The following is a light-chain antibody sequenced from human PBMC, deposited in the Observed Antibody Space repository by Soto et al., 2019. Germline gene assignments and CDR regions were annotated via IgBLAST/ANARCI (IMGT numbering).Light chain of an antibody. CDR1: RSKLGSNT. J-gene: IGLJ2*01. CDR2: SNN. V-gene: IGLV1-44*01. Sequence: QSDLTHPPSASGTPGHRVTISCSGMRSKLGSNTVNWYQQLPGTAPKLVIYSNNQRPSGVPDRFSGSKSGTSASLAISGLQSEDEADYYCVAWDDSLNGYVVFGGGTKVTVL. CDR3: VAWDDSLNGYVV.